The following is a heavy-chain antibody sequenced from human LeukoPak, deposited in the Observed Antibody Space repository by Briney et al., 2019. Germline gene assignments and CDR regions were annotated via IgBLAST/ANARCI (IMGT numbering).Heavy chain of an antibody. CDR3: ANLGSAGCRRITSCSAYMDV. CDR2: ISWNSGSI. V-gene: IGHV3-9*01. Sequence: PGGSLRLSCAASGFTFDDYAMPWVQQAPGKGLGWVSGISWNSGSIGYADSVKGRFTISRDNAKNSLYLQMNSLRDEDTALYYCANLGSAGCRRITSCSAYMDVWGKGTTVTVSS. CDR1: GFTFDDYA. J-gene: IGHJ6*03. D-gene: IGHD2-2*01.